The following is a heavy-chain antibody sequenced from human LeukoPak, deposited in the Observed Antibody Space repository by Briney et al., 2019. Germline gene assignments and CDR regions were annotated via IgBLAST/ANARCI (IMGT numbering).Heavy chain of an antibody. CDR1: GFSFSSYA. CDR3: ARASWVSSADAVW. V-gene: IGHV3-23*01. Sequence: GGSLTLSCVASGFSFSSYAMSWVRQTPARGLEWVSSLKGTGEKYYADSVKGRFTLSRDDSRNTVYRQLNNLRVDDTGVYYCARASWVSSADAVWWGQGTVVTVSS. J-gene: IGHJ4*02. D-gene: IGHD3-16*01. CDR2: LKGTGEK.